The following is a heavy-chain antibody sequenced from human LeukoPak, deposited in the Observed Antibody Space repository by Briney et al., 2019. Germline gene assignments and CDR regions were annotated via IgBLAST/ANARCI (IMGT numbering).Heavy chain of an antibody. CDR2: ISAYNGNT. CDR3: ARGNPYDWNSGELDY. V-gene: IGHV1-18*01. J-gene: IGHJ4*02. CDR1: GYTFTSYG. Sequence: GASVKVSCKASGYTFTSYGITWVRQAPGQGLEWMGWISAYNGNTKYVQKLQGRVTMTTDTSTSTAYMELRSLRSDDTAIYYCARGNPYDWNSGELDYWGQGTLVTVSS. D-gene: IGHD1-7*01.